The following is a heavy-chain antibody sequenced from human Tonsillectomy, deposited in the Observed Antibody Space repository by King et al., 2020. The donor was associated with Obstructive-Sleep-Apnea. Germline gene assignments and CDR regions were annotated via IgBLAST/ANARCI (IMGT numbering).Heavy chain of an antibody. D-gene: IGHD4-17*01. Sequence: VQLVESGGGLVQPGGSLRLSCAASGFTFSSYSMNWVRQAPGKGLEWVSYISSSSSTIYYADSVKSRFTISRDNAKNSLYLQMNSLRAEDTAMYYCARATYGDYEVFDYWGQGTLVTVSS. CDR1: GFTFSSYS. J-gene: IGHJ4*02. CDR3: ARATYGDYEVFDY. CDR2: ISSSSSTI. V-gene: IGHV3-48*01.